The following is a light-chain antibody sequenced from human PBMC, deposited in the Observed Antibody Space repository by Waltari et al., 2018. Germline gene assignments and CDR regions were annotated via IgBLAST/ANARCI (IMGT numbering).Light chain of an antibody. CDR3: QQCHSYP. Sequence: DIQMTQSPSTLSASVGDRVTITCRASQSVRTWLAWYQQKPGKAPKLLIYKASSLESGVPSRFSGSGSGTEFTLTISSLQPDDFATYYCQQCHSYPFGQGTKVEI. V-gene: IGKV1-5*03. J-gene: IGKJ2*01. CDR1: QSVRTW. CDR2: KAS.